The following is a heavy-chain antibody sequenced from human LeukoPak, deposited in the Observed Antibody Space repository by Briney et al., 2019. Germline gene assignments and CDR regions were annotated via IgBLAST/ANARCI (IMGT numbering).Heavy chain of an antibody. CDR3: ARSQAVVSSSLYYYYMDV. V-gene: IGHV1-18*01. CDR2: TSANNRNT. J-gene: IGHJ6*03. D-gene: IGHD2-15*01. Sequence: ASVKVSCKASGYTFLSHGFSWLRQAPGQGLEWMGWTSANNRNTNYAQRLQGRVTMTTDTSTNTAYMELTTLRSDDTAVYYCARSQAVVSSSLYYYYMDVWGQGTTIIVSS. CDR1: GYTFLSHG.